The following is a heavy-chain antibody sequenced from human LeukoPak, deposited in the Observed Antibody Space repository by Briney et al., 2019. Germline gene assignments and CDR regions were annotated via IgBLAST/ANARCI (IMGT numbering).Heavy chain of an antibody. Sequence: GGSLRLSCAVSRFTFSSYWMHWVRQGPGKGLEWVSYISSSGSTIYYADSVKGRFTISRDNAKNSLYLQMNSLRAEDTAVYYCARVRTGYCSSTSCLPQRWGYYYYYMDVWGKGTTVTISS. CDR3: ARVRTGYCSSTSCLPQRWGYYYYYMDV. D-gene: IGHD2-2*01. CDR1: RFTFSSYW. CDR2: ISSSGSTI. J-gene: IGHJ6*03. V-gene: IGHV3-48*03.